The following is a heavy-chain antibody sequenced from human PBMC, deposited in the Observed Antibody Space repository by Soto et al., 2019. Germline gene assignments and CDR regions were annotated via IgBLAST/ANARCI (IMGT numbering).Heavy chain of an antibody. CDR3: ASPNSSSLAFDI. Sequence: SETLSLTCTVSGGSISSSSYYWGWIRQPPGKGLEWIGSIYYSGSTYYNPSLKSRVTISVDTSKNQFSLKLSSVTAADTAVYYCASPNSSSLAFDIWGQGTMVTVSS. CDR1: GGSISSSSYY. J-gene: IGHJ3*02. D-gene: IGHD6-6*01. CDR2: IYYSGST. V-gene: IGHV4-39*01.